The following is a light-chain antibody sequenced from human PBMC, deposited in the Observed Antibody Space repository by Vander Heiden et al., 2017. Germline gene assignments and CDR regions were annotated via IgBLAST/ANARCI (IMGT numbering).Light chain of an antibody. CDR3: QSFDSSLSGSL. Sequence: QSVLTQPPSVSGAPGQRVTISCTGSSSNIGAGYDVNWYQQLPGTAPNPLVYGNSNRPSGVPDRFSGSKSGTSASLAITGLQAEDEAHYYCQSFDSSLSGSLFGGGTKLTGL. V-gene: IGLV1-40*01. CDR1: SSNIGAGYD. J-gene: IGLJ2*01. CDR2: GNS.